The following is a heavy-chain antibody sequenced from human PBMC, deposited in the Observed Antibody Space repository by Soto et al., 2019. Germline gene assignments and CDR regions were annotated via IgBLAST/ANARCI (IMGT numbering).Heavy chain of an antibody. CDR3: ARVSSGSGSQGWFDP. CDR2: INPDGNVG. CDR1: GFTFSTYW. J-gene: IGHJ5*02. D-gene: IGHD3-10*01. V-gene: IGHV3-7*03. Sequence: PGGSLRLSCVGSGFTFSTYWMNWVRQAPGKGLEWVANINPDGNVGTYVDSVRGRFTTSRDNAKNSLYLEMTGLRAEDTAVYSCARVSSGSGSQGWFDPWGQGTLVTVSS.